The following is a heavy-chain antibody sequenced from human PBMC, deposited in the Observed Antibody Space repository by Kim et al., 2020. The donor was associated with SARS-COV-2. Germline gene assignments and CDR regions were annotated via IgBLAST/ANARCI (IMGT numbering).Heavy chain of an antibody. J-gene: IGHJ3*02. CDR3: ARGLEWLSYDAFDI. Sequence: ADSVKGRFTISRDNSKNTLYLQMNRLRAEDTAVYYCARGLEWLSYDAFDIWGQGTMVTVSS. D-gene: IGHD3-3*01. V-gene: IGHV3-23*01.